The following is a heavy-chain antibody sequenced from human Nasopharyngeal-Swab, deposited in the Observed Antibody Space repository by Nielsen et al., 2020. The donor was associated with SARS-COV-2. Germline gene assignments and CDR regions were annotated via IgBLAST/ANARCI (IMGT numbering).Heavy chain of an antibody. CDR2: IYYSGST. Sequence: SETLSLTCTVSGGSISSSSYYWGWIRQPPGKGLEWIGSIYYSGSTNYNPSLKSRVTISADTSKKQFSLNLSSVTAADTAVYYCARDGPYVGYAFDDWGQGTLVTVSS. CDR3: ARDGPYVGYAFDD. D-gene: IGHD5-18*01. J-gene: IGHJ4*02. V-gene: IGHV4-39*07. CDR1: GGSISSSSYY.